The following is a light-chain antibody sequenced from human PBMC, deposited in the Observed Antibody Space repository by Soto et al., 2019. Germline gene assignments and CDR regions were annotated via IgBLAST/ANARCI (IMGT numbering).Light chain of an antibody. CDR1: QSLSSIY. CDR3: QQRSNWPPFT. Sequence: IVLTQSPVTLSLSPGQGATLSCRASQSLSSIYLAWYQQKPGQAPRLLIYDASNRATGIPARFSGSGSGTDFTLTISSLEPEDFAVYYCQQRSNWPPFTFGPGTKVDIK. V-gene: IGKV3-11*01. J-gene: IGKJ3*01. CDR2: DAS.